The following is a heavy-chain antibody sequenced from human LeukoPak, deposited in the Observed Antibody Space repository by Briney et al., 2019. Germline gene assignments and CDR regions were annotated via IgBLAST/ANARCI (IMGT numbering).Heavy chain of an antibody. CDR2: IWYDGSNK. CDR1: GSTFSSYG. J-gene: IGHJ4*02. CDR3: AKDYADTAMVVPPDY. V-gene: IGHV3-33*06. Sequence: GGSLRLSCAASGSTFSSYGMHWVRQAPGKGLEWVAVIWYDGSNKYYADSVKGRFTISRDNSKNTLYLQMNSLRAEDTAVYYCAKDYADTAMVVPPDYWGQGTLVTVSS. D-gene: IGHD5-18*01.